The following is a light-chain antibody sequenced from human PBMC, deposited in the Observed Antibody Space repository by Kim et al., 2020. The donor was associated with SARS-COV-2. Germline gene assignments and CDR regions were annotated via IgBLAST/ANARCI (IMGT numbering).Light chain of an antibody. CDR1: SLRSYY. CDR3: NSRDSSGNQWV. Sequence: SSELTQDPAVSVALGQTVRITCQGDSLRSYYASRYQQKPGQAPVLVIYGKNNRPSGIPDRFSGSSSGNTASLTITGAQAEDEADYYCNSRDSSGNQWVFG. J-gene: IGLJ3*02. CDR2: GKN. V-gene: IGLV3-19*01.